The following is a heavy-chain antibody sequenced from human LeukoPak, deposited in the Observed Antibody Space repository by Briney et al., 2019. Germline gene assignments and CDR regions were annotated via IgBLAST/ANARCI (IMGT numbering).Heavy chain of an antibody. CDR2: MNPNSGNT. D-gene: IGHD2-8*01. V-gene: IGHV1-8*01. J-gene: IGHJ4*02. CDR3: ARKLDDCSYGICLHY. CDR1: GYTFTSYD. Sequence: ASVKVSCKASGYTFTSYDINWVRQAPGQGLEWMGWMNPNSGNTGYAQKFQGRVTMTRNTSISTAYMELSSLRSEDTAVYYCARKLDDCSYGICLHYWGQGTLVTVSS.